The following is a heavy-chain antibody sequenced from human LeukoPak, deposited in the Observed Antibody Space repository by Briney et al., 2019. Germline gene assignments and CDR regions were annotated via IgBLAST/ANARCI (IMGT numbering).Heavy chain of an antibody. CDR2: ISYDGSNK. CDR1: GFTFSSYG. D-gene: IGHD6-13*01. Sequence: GGSLRLSCAASGFTFSSYGMHWVRQAPGKGLEWVAVISYDGSNKYYADSVKGRFTISRDNSKNTLYLQMNSLRAEDTAVYYCAHISSSWPDYWGQGTLVTVSS. V-gene: IGHV3-30*03. CDR3: AHISSSWPDY. J-gene: IGHJ4*02.